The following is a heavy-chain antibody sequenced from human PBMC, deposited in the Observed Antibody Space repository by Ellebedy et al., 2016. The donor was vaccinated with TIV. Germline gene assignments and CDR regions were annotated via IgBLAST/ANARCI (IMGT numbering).Heavy chain of an antibody. CDR2: TSSTGYTI. V-gene: IGHV3-48*03. J-gene: IGHJ5*02. CDR1: GLTFSSDE. CDR3: ARGGTRFDP. D-gene: IGHD1-14*01. Sequence: GESLKISCGASGLTFSSDEMNWVRQAPGKGLEWVSYTSSTGYTIYYADSVKGRFTISRDNAKNSLYLQMSSLRVEDTAVYYCARGGTRFDPWGQGTLVTVSS.